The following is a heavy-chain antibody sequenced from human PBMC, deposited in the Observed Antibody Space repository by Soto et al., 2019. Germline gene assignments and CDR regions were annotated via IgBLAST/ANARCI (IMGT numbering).Heavy chain of an antibody. CDR2: IYNSGST. J-gene: IGHJ3*02. Sequence: SETLSLTCTVSGGSISNYYWNWIRQPPGKGLEWIGSIYNSGSTNYNPSLKSRVTISVDTSKNQFSLKQSSVTAADTAVYYCAREYYYDSSGYYSRGAFDIWGQGTTVTVSS. CDR3: AREYYYDSSGYYSRGAFDI. CDR1: GGSISNYY. D-gene: IGHD3-22*01. V-gene: IGHV4-59*01.